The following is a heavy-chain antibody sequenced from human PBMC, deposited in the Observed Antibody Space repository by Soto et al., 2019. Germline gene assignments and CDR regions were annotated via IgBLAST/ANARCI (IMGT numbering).Heavy chain of an antibody. V-gene: IGHV3-72*01. CDR3: ARDTGGSYYF. Sequence: PGGSLRLSCAASGVSFSDYYMDWVRQVPGKGLEWVGRSRNKANSYNPEYAPSVKDRFSISRDNSKDSMYLQMNSLKTEDTAVYYCARDTGGSYYFWGQGALVTVSS. D-gene: IGHD3-16*01. J-gene: IGHJ4*02. CDR2: SRNKANSYNP. CDR1: GVSFSDYY.